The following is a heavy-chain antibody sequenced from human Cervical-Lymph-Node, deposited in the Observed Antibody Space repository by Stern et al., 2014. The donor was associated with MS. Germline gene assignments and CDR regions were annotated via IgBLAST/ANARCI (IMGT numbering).Heavy chain of an antibody. CDR3: ARLASYTGYDYDAFDM. V-gene: IGHV5-51*03. J-gene: IGHJ3*02. Sequence: EVQLVQSGADVKKPGESLKISCKASGYSFTNSWIGWVRQMPGKGLEWMGIIYPGNFDTRYSPSFQGQVTISADRSISTAYLQWSRLKASDTAMYYCARLASYTGYDYDAFDMWGQGTRVTVSS. CDR1: GYSFTNSW. CDR2: IYPGNFDT. D-gene: IGHD5-12*01.